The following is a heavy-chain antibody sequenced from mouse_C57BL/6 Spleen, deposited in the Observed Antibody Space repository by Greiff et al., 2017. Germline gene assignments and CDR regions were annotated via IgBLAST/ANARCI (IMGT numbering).Heavy chain of an antibody. CDR1: GYTFTSYG. V-gene: IGHV1-81*01. Sequence: VQLQQSGAELARPGASVKLSCKASGYTFTSYGISWVKQRPGQGLEWIGEIHPRSGNTYYNEKFKGKATLTADKSSSTAYMELSSLTSEDSAVYFCARRGMITTWFADWGQGTLVTVSA. D-gene: IGHD2-4*01. J-gene: IGHJ3*01. CDR3: ARRGMITTWFAD. CDR2: IHPRSGNT.